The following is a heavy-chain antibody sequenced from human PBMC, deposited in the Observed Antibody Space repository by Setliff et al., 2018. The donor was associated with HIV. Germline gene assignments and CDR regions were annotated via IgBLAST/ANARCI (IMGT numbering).Heavy chain of an antibody. D-gene: IGHD2-2*01. CDR2: ISSSVNS. Sequence: SETLSLTCIVSGRSIRSDHWSWIRKPPGKGLEWIGYISSSVNSNYNLSLKSRVTISLDTSKNHFSLQLSSLTAADTAVYYCARGGPSSKYFDLWGRGTLVTVSS. J-gene: IGHJ2*01. CDR3: ARGGPSSKYFDL. V-gene: IGHV4-59*01. CDR1: GRSIRSDH.